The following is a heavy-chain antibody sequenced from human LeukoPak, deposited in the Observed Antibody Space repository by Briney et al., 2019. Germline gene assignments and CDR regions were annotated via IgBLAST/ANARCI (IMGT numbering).Heavy chain of an antibody. D-gene: IGHD3-16*01. CDR2: ISYDGSNK. Sequence: GRSLRLSCAASGFTFSSYAMHWVRQAPGKGLEWVAVISYDGSNKYYADSVKGRFTISRDNSKNTLYLQMNSLRAEDTAVYYCAREGGMIYGMDVWGQGTTVTVSS. J-gene: IGHJ6*02. CDR3: AREGGMIYGMDV. CDR1: GFTFSSYA. V-gene: IGHV3-30-3*01.